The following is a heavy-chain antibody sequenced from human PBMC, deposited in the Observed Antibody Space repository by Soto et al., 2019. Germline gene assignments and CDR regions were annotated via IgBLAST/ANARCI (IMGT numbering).Heavy chain of an antibody. CDR2: IYPGDSDT. V-gene: IGHV5-51*01. J-gene: IGHJ4*02. CDR3: ARDTFSGDSSGPHY. CDR1: GYSFSRYW. Sequence: GESLKISCKGSGYSFSRYWIAWVRQTPGKGLEWMGLIYPGDSDTRYSPSFQGQVTISADKSITTAYLQWSSLKASDTAIYYCARDTFSGDSSGPHYWGQGTLVTVSS. D-gene: IGHD3-22*01.